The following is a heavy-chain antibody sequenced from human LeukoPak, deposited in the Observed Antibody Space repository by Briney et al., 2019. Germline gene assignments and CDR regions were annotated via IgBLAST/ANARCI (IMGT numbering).Heavy chain of an antibody. CDR3: ARRVRRDYYGLGRNLGAFDL. CDR1: GFTFSSYS. J-gene: IGHJ3*01. D-gene: IGHD3-10*01. CDR2: ISSSSSYI. Sequence: GGSLRLSCAASGFTFSSYSMNWVRQAPGKGLEWVSSISSSSSYIYYADSVKGRFTISRDNAKNSLYLQMNSLRPEDTAVYYCARRVRRDYYGLGRNLGAFDLWGQGTMVTVSS. V-gene: IGHV3-21*01.